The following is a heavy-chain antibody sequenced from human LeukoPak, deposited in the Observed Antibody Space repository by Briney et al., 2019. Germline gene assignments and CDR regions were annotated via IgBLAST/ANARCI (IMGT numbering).Heavy chain of an antibody. CDR2: ISSSGSSI. Sequence: GGSLRLSCAASGFIFSDYYMSWIRQAPGKGLEWVSYISSSGSSIYYADSVKGRFTISRDNSKNTLYLQMNSLRAEDTAVYYCAKDIVVVTSGSNAFDIWGQGTMVTVSS. CDR3: AKDIVVVTSGSNAFDI. J-gene: IGHJ3*02. CDR1: GFIFSDYY. D-gene: IGHD2-21*02. V-gene: IGHV3-11*01.